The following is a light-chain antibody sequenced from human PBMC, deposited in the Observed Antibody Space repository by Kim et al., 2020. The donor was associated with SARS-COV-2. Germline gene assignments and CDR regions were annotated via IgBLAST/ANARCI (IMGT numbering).Light chain of an antibody. CDR1: SSDVGAYNY. Sequence: QSALTQPASVSGSPGQSITISCTGTSSDVGAYNYVSWYQQHPGKAPKLMIFDVNKRPSGLSDRFSGSKSGNTASLTISGLQAEDEADYYCISYASTRSYVFETGAKVTVL. CDR2: DVN. CDR3: ISYASTRSYV. J-gene: IGLJ1*01. V-gene: IGLV2-14*01.